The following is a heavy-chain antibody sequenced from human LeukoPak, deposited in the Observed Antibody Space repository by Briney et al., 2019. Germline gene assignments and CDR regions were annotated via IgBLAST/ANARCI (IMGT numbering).Heavy chain of an antibody. CDR2: ISWNSGSI. CDR3: AKDYYGSGSYYQGHFDY. J-gene: IGHJ4*02. D-gene: IGHD3-10*01. V-gene: IGHV3-9*01. Sequence: PGGSLRFSCAASGFTFDDYAMHWVRQAPGKGLEWVSGISWNSGSIGYADSVKGRFTISRDNAKNSLYLQMNSLRAEDTALYYCAKDYYGSGSYYQGHFDYWGQGTLVTVSS. CDR1: GFTFDDYA.